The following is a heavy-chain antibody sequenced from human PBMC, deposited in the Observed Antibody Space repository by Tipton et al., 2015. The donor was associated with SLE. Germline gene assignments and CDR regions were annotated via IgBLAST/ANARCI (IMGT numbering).Heavy chain of an antibody. CDR3: ARGLSYYDYVWGSSYFQH. J-gene: IGHJ1*01. D-gene: IGHD3-16*01. V-gene: IGHV1-8*02. CDR1: GGTFSSYA. CDR2: MNPNSGNT. Sequence: QLVQSGPEVKKPGSSVKVSCKASGGTFSSYAISWVRQATGQGLEWMGWMNPNSGNTGYAQKFQGRVTMTRNTSISTAYMELSSLRSEDTAVYYCARGLSYYDYVWGSSYFQHWGQGTLVTVSS.